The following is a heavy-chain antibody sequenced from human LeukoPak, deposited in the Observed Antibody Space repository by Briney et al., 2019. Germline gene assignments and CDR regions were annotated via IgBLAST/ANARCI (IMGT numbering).Heavy chain of an antibody. V-gene: IGHV1-69*13. CDR1: GGTFSSYA. CDR2: IIPIYGTA. Sequence: GASVKVSCKASGGTFSSYAISWVRQAPGQGLELMGGIIPIYGTANYAQKFQGRVTITADESTSTAYMELSSLRSEDTAVYYCASGATVTTVFDYWGQGTLVTVSS. J-gene: IGHJ4*02. D-gene: IGHD4-17*01. CDR3: ASGATVTTVFDY.